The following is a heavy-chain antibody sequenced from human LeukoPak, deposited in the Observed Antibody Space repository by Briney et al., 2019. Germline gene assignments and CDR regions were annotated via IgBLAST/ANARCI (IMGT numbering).Heavy chain of an antibody. CDR1: GFTLSSNY. D-gene: IGHD6-13*01. CDR3: ARGAAAVVFDY. CDR2: IYSGGST. J-gene: IGHJ4*02. Sequence: GGSLRLSCAASGFTLSSNYMSWLRHAPGKGLEWVSVIYSGGSTYYADSVKGRFTISRDNSKNTLYLQMNSLRADDTAVYYCARGAAAVVFDYWGQGTLVTVSS. V-gene: IGHV3-53*01.